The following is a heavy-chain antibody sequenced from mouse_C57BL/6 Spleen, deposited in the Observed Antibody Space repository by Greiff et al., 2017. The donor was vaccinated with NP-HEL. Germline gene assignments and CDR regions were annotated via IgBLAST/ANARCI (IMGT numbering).Heavy chain of an antibody. CDR1: GYTFTDYN. J-gene: IGHJ3*01. V-gene: IGHV1-22*01. CDR2: INPNNGGT. D-gene: IGHD2-3*01. Sequence: EVQLQQSGPELVKPGASVKMSCKASGYTFTDYNMHWVKTSHGKSLQWIGYINPNNGGTSYNQKFKGKATLTVNNSSSTAYMELRSLTSEDSAVYYCARNEVYDGYYGFADWGTGTLVTVSA. CDR3: ARNEVYDGYYGFAD.